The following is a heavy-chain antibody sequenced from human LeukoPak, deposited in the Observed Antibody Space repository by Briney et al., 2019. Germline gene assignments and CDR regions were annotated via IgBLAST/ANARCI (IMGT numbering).Heavy chain of an antibody. CDR2: ISTDGSQT. D-gene: IGHD6-19*01. Sequence: GGSLRLSCEASGFTFSNYWMHWVRQPPGKGLMWVSQISTDGSQTFYADSVKGRFTISRDNAKNSLYLQMNSLRAEDTALYYCAKDIGQWLVSGLSFDPWGQGTLVTVSS. CDR3: AKDIGQWLVSGLSFDP. CDR1: GFTFSNYW. V-gene: IGHV3-74*01. J-gene: IGHJ5*02.